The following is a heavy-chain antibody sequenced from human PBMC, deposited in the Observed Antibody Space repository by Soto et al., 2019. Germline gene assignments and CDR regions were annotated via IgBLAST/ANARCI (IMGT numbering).Heavy chain of an antibody. D-gene: IGHD1-26*01. V-gene: IGHV3-23*01. Sequence: GGSLRLSCAASGFTFSNYAMNWVLQAPGKGLEWVSGITGSSGRTFYADSVKGRFTISRDNSRNTVYLQMNSVRADDTAVYYCAKEYTSTSRGSFDYWGQGALVTVSS. CDR1: GFTFSNYA. J-gene: IGHJ4*02. CDR3: AKEYTSTSRGSFDY. CDR2: ITGSSGRT.